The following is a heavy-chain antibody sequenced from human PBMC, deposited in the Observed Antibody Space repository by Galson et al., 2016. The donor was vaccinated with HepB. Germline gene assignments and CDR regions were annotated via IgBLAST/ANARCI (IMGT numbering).Heavy chain of an antibody. J-gene: IGHJ3*01. CDR3: AKSQFALPDSGWFNAFDL. Sequence: SLRLSCAASGFTFSSYAMTWVRQAPGKGLEWVSSISSSDGRTWYADSVRGRFTISTDNSKTTLYVQMNSLRVDDSAIYYCAKSQFALPDSGWFNAFDLWGQGTMVTVSS. CDR1: GFTFSSYA. V-gene: IGHV3-23*01. D-gene: IGHD6-19*01. CDR2: ISSSDGRT.